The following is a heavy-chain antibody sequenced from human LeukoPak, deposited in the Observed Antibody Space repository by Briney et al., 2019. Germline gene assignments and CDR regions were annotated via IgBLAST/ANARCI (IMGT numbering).Heavy chain of an antibody. CDR3: ARIPLYYESSGYYIDN. Sequence: SQTLSLTCTVSGGSISSGGYYWSWIRQPPGKGLEWIGYIYHSGSTYYNPSLKSRVTISVDRSKNQFSLKLSSVTAADTAVYYCARIPLYYESSGYYIDNWGQGTLVSVSS. J-gene: IGHJ4*02. D-gene: IGHD3-22*01. V-gene: IGHV4-30-2*01. CDR1: GGSISSGGYY. CDR2: IYHSGST.